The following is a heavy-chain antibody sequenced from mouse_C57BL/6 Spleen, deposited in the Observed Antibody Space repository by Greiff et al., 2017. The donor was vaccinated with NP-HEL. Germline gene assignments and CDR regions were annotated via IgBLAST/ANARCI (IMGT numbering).Heavy chain of an antibody. J-gene: IGHJ3*01. V-gene: IGHV1-80*01. CDR2: IYPGDGDT. CDR3: ARLGDGYYDAD. D-gene: IGHD2-3*01. Sequence: QVQLKESGAELVKPGASVKISCKASGYAFSSYWMNWVKQRPGKGLEWIGQIYPGDGDTNYNGKFKGKATLTADKSSSTAYMQLSSLTSEESAVDFCARLGDGYYDADWGQGTLVTVS. CDR1: GYAFSSYW.